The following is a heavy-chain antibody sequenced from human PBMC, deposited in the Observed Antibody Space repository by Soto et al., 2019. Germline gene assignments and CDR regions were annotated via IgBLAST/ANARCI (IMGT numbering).Heavy chain of an antibody. CDR2: ISTSGNIK. CDR1: GFTFSDYD. V-gene: IGHV3-11*01. Sequence: QVQLVESGGGLVKPGGSLRLSCAASGFTFSDYDMTWIRQAAGKGLEWVSYISTSGNIKYYAESGEGRFTISRDNAKNTLYLQMNSLRAADTAVYFCARNGGTFDPWGQGTLVTVSS. J-gene: IGHJ5*02. D-gene: IGHD3-16*01. CDR3: ARNGGTFDP.